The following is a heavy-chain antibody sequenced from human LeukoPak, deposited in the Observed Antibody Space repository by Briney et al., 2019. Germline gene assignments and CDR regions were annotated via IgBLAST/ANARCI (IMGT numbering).Heavy chain of an antibody. Sequence: RGSLRLSCAASGLTFSSYGMHWVRQAPGKGLEWMAVISYDGSNKYYADSVKGRFTISRDNSKNTLYLQMNSLRAEDTAVYYCAKAGQWLAPGDYWGQGTLVTVSS. CDR2: ISYDGSNK. D-gene: IGHD6-19*01. J-gene: IGHJ4*02. V-gene: IGHV3-30*18. CDR1: GLTFSSYG. CDR3: AKAGQWLAPGDY.